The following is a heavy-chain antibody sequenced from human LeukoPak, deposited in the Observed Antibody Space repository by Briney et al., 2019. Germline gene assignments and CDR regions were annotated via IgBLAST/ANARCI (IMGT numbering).Heavy chain of an antibody. V-gene: IGHV1-8*03. Sequence: GASVKVSCKASGYTFTGYYMHWVRQAPGQGLEWMGWINPNSGITVYAQKFQGRVTITRNPSISTAYMELSSLRSEDTAVYYCAREDYYDSGSNDYWGQGTLVTVSS. J-gene: IGHJ4*02. CDR3: AREDYYDSGSNDY. CDR1: GYTFTGYY. CDR2: INPNSGIT. D-gene: IGHD3-22*01.